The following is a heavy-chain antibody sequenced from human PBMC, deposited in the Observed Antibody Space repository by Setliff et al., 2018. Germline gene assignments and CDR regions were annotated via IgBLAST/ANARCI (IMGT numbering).Heavy chain of an antibody. J-gene: IGHJ5*02. V-gene: IGHV2-26*01. CDR2: IFSNDEK. D-gene: IGHD3-22*01. Sequence: SGPTLVNPTETLTLTCTVSGFSLSNARMGVSWIRQPPGKALEWLAHIFSNDEKSYSTSLKSRLTISKDTSKSQVVHTMTNMDPVDTATYYCAHRFDHYDSSGYYNWFDPWGQGTLVTVSS. CDR1: GFSLSNARMG. CDR3: AHRFDHYDSSGYYNWFDP.